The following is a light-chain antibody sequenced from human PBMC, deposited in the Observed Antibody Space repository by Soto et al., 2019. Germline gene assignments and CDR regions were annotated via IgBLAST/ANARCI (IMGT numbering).Light chain of an antibody. Sequence: EIVMTQSPATLSVSPGERATLSCRASQSVSSNLAWYQHKPGQAPRLLIHGASTRATGIPATFSGSGSGTEFTLTISSLQSEDFAVYYCQQYNNWPRGLTFGGGTKVEIK. CDR3: QQYNNWPRGLT. V-gene: IGKV3-15*01. J-gene: IGKJ4*01. CDR2: GAS. CDR1: QSVSSN.